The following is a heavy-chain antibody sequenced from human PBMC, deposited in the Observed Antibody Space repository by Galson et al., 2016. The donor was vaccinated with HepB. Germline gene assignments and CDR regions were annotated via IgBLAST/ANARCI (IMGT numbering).Heavy chain of an antibody. CDR3: ARERSYNILTGRRSPNQNWFHP. V-gene: IGHV4-4*07. D-gene: IGHD3-9*01. Sequence: SETLSLTCTVSGGSINGYYWSWIRQPAGKGLEWIGRIYTSGTTNYNPSLKSRVTMSLDTSKNQFSLRLSSVTAADTAVYYCARERSYNILTGRRSPNQNWFHPWGQGTLVTVSS. CDR1: GGSINGYY. CDR2: IYTSGTT. J-gene: IGHJ5*02.